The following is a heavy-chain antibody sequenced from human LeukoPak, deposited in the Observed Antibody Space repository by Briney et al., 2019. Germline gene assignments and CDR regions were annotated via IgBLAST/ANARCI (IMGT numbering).Heavy chain of an antibody. V-gene: IGHV4-39*07. CDR2: IYYSGST. J-gene: IGHJ5*02. Sequence: SETLSLTCTVSGGSISSSNYYWGWIRQLPEKGLEWIGTIYYSGSTYYNPSLKSRVTISVDTSKNQFSLKLSSVTAADTAVYYCARVPSTVTPYNWFDPWGQGTLVTVSS. CDR1: GGSISSSNYY. CDR3: ARVPSTVTPYNWFDP. D-gene: IGHD4-11*01.